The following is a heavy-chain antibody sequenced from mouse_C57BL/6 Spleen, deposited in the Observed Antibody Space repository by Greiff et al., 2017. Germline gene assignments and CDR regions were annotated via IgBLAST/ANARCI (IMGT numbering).Heavy chain of an antibody. J-gene: IGHJ4*01. D-gene: IGHD2-14*01. V-gene: IGHV2-4*01. Sequence: VMLVESGPGLVQPSQSLSITCTVSGFSLTSYGVHWVRQPPGKGLEWLGVIWSGGSTDYTAAFISRLSISKDNSKSQVFFKMNSLQADDTAIYYCSKPSYYRGDYAMDYWGQGTSVTVSS. CDR3: SKPSYYRGDYAMDY. CDR1: GFSLTSYG. CDR2: IWSGGST.